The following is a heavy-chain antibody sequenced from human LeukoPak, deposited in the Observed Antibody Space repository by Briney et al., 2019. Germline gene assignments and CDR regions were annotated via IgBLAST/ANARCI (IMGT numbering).Heavy chain of an antibody. J-gene: IGHJ4*02. V-gene: IGHV3-33*01. D-gene: IGHD2-15*01. CDR3: ARQHCSGGDCYFFD. CDR1: GSTFSSYG. Sequence: PGGSLNPSGAASGSTFSSYGMHWARQAPGRGREWVALIWYDGNNKYYADSVKGRFTISRDNSKNTLYLQLNSLRAEDTAVYYCARQHCSGGDCYFFDWGQGTLVTVSS. CDR2: IWYDGNNK.